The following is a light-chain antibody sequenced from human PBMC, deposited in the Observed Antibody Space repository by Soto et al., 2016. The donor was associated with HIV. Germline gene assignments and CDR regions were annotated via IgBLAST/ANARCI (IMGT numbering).Light chain of an antibody. CDR3: QQYNSYPLT. CDR2: KAS. CDR1: QSISSW. J-gene: IGKJ4*01. Sequence: DIQMTQSPSTLSASVGDRVTITCRASQSISSWLVWYQQKPGKAPKLLIYKASSLESGVPSRFNGSGSGTELTLTISSLQPDDFATYYCQQYNSYPLTFGGGTKVEIK. V-gene: IGKV1-5*03.